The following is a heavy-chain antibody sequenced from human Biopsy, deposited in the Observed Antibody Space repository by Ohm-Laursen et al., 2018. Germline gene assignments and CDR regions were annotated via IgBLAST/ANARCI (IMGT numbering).Heavy chain of an antibody. J-gene: IGHJ6*02. Sequence: TLSLTCAVYGESFNGYYWSLIRQTPGKGLEWIGEINHSGRTNYNPSLKSRVTISVDTSKNQFSLKVRSVTAADTAVYFCARALDYYDPYYYYAMDVWGQGTSVTVSS. CDR2: INHSGRT. CDR1: GESFNGYY. D-gene: IGHD3-16*01. V-gene: IGHV4-34*01. CDR3: ARALDYYDPYYYYAMDV.